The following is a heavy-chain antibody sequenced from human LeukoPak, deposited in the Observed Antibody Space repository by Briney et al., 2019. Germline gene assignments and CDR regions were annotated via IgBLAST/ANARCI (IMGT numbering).Heavy chain of an antibody. D-gene: IGHD2-15*01. Sequence: SETLSLTCTVSGGSISNYYWSWIRQPPGKGLEWIGYIYYSGSTNYNPSLKSRVTISVDTSKNQFSLKLSSVTAADTAVYYCARGRGRILYFDYWGQGTLVTVSS. V-gene: IGHV4-59*08. CDR1: GGSISNYY. J-gene: IGHJ4*02. CDR2: IYYSGST. CDR3: ARGRGRILYFDY.